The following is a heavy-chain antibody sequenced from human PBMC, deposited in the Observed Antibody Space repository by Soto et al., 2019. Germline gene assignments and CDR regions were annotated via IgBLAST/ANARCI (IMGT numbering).Heavy chain of an antibody. CDR2: IKRKIDGETT. V-gene: IGHV3-15*01. CDR3: AAHPYCSSNTSPGAFDT. Sequence: EVQLLESGGDLAEPGGSLRLSCAASGFAFTHVWMTWVRQAPGRGLEWVGRIKRKIDGETTNYAAPVKGRFTISRDDSKNTLYLQMNSLKTDDSSVYYCAAHPYCSSNTSPGAFDTWGQGTTV. CDR1: GFAFTHVW. J-gene: IGHJ3*02. D-gene: IGHD2-2*01.